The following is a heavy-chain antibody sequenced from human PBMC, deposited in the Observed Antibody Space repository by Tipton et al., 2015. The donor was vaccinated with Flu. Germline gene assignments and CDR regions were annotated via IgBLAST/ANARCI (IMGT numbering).Heavy chain of an antibody. J-gene: IGHJ3*02. CDR2: IYYSGST. D-gene: IGHD6-19*01. CDR3: ARVFISSGYTNTFDI. Sequence: GLVKPSETLSLTCTVSGGSISSSSYYWSWIRQPPGKGLEWIGYIYYSGSTNYNPSLKSRVTISVDTSKNQFSLKLNSVTAADTAVYYCARVFISSGYTNTFDIWGQGTMVTVSS. CDR1: GGSISSSSYY. V-gene: IGHV4-61*01.